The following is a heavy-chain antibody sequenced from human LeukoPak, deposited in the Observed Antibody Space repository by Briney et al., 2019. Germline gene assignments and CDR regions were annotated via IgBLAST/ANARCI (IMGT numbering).Heavy chain of an antibody. Sequence: ASVKVSCKASGYTFTDYYMHWVRQAPGQGLEWMGWIDPHSGGTNYAQKFQGRVTMTRDTSISTAYMELSRLRSDDTAMYYCAREYYDSSGCKYAFDIWGQGTMVTVSS. CDR2: IDPHSGGT. D-gene: IGHD3-22*01. V-gene: IGHV1-2*02. CDR1: GYTFTDYY. J-gene: IGHJ3*02. CDR3: AREYYDSSGCKYAFDI.